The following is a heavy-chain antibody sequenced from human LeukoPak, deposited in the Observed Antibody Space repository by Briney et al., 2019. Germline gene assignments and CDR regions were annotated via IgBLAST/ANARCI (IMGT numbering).Heavy chain of an antibody. CDR1: GYTFTGYY. CDR2: INPNSGGT. J-gene: IGHJ4*02. Sequence: ASVKVSCKASGYTFTGYYMHWVRQAPGQGLEWMGWINPNSGGTNYAQKFQGRVTMTRDTSISTAYMELSRLRSDDTAVYYCARVRLYYYGSGIHFDYWGQGTLVTVSS. CDR3: ARVRLYYYGSGIHFDY. D-gene: IGHD3-10*01. V-gene: IGHV1-2*02.